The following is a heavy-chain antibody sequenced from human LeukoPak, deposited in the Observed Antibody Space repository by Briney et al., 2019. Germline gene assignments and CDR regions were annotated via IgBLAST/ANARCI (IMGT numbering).Heavy chain of an antibody. D-gene: IGHD3-10*01. V-gene: IGHV1-69*01. Sequence: SVKVSCKASGGTFSSCAISWVRQAPGQGLEWMGGIIPIFGTANYAQKFQGRVTITADESTSTAYMELSSLRSEDTAVYYCAYYGSGSYYSPFDYWGEETLVTVSS. CDR3: AYYGSGSYYSPFDY. J-gene: IGHJ4*02. CDR1: GGTFSSCA. CDR2: IIPIFGTA.